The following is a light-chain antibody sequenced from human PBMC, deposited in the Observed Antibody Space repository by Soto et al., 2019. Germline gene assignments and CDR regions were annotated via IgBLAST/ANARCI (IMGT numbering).Light chain of an antibody. CDR2: EVN. J-gene: IGLJ3*02. V-gene: IGLV2-8*01. Sequence: QSVLAQPPSASGSPGQSVTISCTGSSSDVGGYNYVSWYQHHPGKAPKIIIFEVNKRPSGVPDRFSGSKSGNTASLTVSGLLDDDEADYYCRVNAGGTYFGLFGGGTKVTVL. CDR3: RVNAGGTYFGL. CDR1: SSDVGGYNY.